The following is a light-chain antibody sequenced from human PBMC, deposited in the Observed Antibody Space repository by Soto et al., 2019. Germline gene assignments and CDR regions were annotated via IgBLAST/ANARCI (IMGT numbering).Light chain of an antibody. CDR1: QGISSY. Sequence: DIPLTQSPSFLSASVGDRVTITCRVSQGISSYLAWSQQQPGKAPKLLIYGASTLQSGVPSRFSGSGSGTEFTLTISSLQPEDFATYYCQQLNSYSIFTFGPGTKVDIK. V-gene: IGKV1-9*01. J-gene: IGKJ3*01. CDR2: GAS. CDR3: QQLNSYSIFT.